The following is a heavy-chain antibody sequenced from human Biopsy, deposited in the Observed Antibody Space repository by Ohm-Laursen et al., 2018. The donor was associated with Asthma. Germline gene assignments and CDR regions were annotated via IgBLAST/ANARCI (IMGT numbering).Heavy chain of an antibody. V-gene: IGHV3-7*01. J-gene: IGHJ1*01. CDR2: IKHDGTEK. D-gene: IGHD3-3*02. Sequence: LSLTCAASRFTFGDYWMSWVRQVPGKGLEWVANIKHDGTEKNHVDSLKGRFTIPRDNAKNSLYLQMSSLRAEDTAVYYCARTFHFWSPYHAEHYQLWGQGTLVTVPS. CDR3: ARTFHFWSPYHAEHYQL. CDR1: RFTFGDYW.